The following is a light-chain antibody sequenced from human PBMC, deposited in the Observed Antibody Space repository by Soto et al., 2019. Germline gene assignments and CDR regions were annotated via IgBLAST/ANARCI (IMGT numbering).Light chain of an antibody. V-gene: IGLV2-14*01. CDR1: SSDVGTYNY. CDR2: GGT. CDR3: SSYTGSAFVV. J-gene: IGLJ2*01. Sequence: QSVLTQPASVSGSPGQSITISCTGTSSDVGTYNYVSWYQQHPGKAPKLIIYGGTNRPSGVSNRFSGSKSGNTASLTISGLQAEDEAGYYCSSYTGSAFVVFGGGTKLTVL.